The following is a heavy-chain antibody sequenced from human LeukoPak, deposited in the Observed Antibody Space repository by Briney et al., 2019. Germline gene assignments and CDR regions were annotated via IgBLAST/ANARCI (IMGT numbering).Heavy chain of an antibody. CDR1: GDSIRSSGYY. V-gene: IGHV4-39*01. D-gene: IGHD4/OR15-4a*01. J-gene: IGHJ4*02. Sequence: PSETLSLTCIVSGDSIRSSGYYWGWIRQPPGKGLEWMVSMFYGETTSYSPSLQSRATISLDTSKNQFSLRLNSVTAADTAVYYCARLERSRMDGAQYWGQGTLVTVSS. CDR2: MFYGETT. CDR3: ARLERSRMDGAQY.